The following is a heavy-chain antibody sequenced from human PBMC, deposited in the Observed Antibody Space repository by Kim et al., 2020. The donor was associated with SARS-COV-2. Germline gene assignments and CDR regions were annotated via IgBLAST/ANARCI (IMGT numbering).Heavy chain of an antibody. CDR2: ISYDGSNK. V-gene: IGHV3-30*04. CDR1: GFTFSSYA. CDR3: ARGIAVAGTGAFDI. Sequence: GGSLRLSCAASGFTFSSYAMHWVRQAPGKGLEWVAGISYDGSNKYYADSVKGRFTISRDNSKNTLYLQMNSLRAEDTAVYYCARGIAVAGTGAFDIWGQGTMVTVSS. D-gene: IGHD6-19*01. J-gene: IGHJ3*02.